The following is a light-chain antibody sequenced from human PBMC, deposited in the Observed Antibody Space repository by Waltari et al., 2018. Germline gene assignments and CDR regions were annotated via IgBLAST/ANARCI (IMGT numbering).Light chain of an antibody. Sequence: DVVMTQSPLSLPVTLGQPASISCTSRQSLVHSDGNTYVRWFQQRPGQSPRRLIYKVSTRESGVPDRFSGSGSGTDFTLKISRVEAEDVGVYYCMQGTHWPYTFGQGTKLDIK. CDR3: MQGTHWPYT. CDR2: KVS. J-gene: IGKJ2*01. V-gene: IGKV2-30*02. CDR1: QSLVHSDGNTY.